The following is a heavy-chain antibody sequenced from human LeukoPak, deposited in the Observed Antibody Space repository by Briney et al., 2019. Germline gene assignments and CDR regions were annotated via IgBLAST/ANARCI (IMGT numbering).Heavy chain of an antibody. D-gene: IGHD1-26*01. CDR1: GFTFSSYW. CDR3: ANYNSGSYLYYYYYYMDV. J-gene: IGHJ6*03. CDR2: IKTDGSQI. Sequence: GGSLRLSCVASGFTFSSYWMTWVRQAPGKGLEWVANIKTDGSQIYYVDSVKGRFTISRDSSKNTLYLQMNSLRAEDTAVYYCANYNSGSYLYYYYYYMDVWGKGTTVTVSS. V-gene: IGHV3-7*01.